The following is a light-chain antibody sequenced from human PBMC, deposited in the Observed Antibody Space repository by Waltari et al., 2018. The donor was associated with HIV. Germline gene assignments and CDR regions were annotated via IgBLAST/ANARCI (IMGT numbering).Light chain of an antibody. CDR3: QHYDTSPT. CDR2: GAS. CDR1: QSLSSSY. V-gene: IGKV3-20*01. Sequence: EIVLTQSPGTLSLSPGDRATLSCRASQSLSSSYLAWYQQRPGQAPRLLNYGASSRAPGIPDKFSGSGSGTDFTLTISRLEPADFALYYCQHYDTSPTFGQGTKVEIK. J-gene: IGKJ1*01.